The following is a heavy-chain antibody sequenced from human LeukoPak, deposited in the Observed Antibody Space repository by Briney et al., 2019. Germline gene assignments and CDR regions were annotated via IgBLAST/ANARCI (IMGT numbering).Heavy chain of an antibody. CDR1: GDSISHYY. J-gene: IGHJ4*02. D-gene: IGHD5-18*01. Sequence: SETLTLTCTLSGDSISHYYWSWIRQPPGKGLEWIGCIYYSGSTNYNPSLKSRVFITLDTSRTQSSLRLSSVPAADTTVYYCATLRYGYGTYAPFHFWGQGTLVTVSS. V-gene: IGHV4-59*01. CDR3: ATLRYGYGTYAPFHF. CDR2: IYYSGST.